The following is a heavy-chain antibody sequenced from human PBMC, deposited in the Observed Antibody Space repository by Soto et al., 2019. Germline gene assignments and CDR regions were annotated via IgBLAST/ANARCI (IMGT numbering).Heavy chain of an antibody. Sequence: ASGKVSCKASGYTFTRYGISWVRQAPGQGHERMGWISGYNDNTKYAQKLQDRITMTTDTSMSTVYMELRSLRSDDTAVYYCARLIGYCSGGSCDYYYMDVWGKGTTVTVSS. D-gene: IGHD2-15*01. J-gene: IGHJ6*03. V-gene: IGHV1-18*04. CDR2: ISGYNDNT. CDR1: GYTFTRYG. CDR3: ARLIGYCSGGSCDYYYMDV.